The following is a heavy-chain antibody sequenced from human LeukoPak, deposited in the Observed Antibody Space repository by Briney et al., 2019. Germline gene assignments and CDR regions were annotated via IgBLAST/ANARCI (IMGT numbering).Heavy chain of an antibody. CDR1: GASISLYH. V-gene: IGHV4-59*12. D-gene: IGHD1-26*01. CDR2: IDDSGNT. CDR3: ARVVGVVHSAFDI. Sequence: SETLSLSCSVSGASISLYHWNWIRQPPGKGLEWIGYIDDSGNTNYNPSLKSRVTISLDTSKNQFSLILNSVIAADTAVYYCARVVGVVHSAFDIWGQGTMVTVSS. J-gene: IGHJ3*02.